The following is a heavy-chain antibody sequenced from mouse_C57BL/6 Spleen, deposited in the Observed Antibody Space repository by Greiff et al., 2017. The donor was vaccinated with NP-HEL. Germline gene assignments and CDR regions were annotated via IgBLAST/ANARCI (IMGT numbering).Heavy chain of an antibody. J-gene: IGHJ4*01. D-gene: IGHD2-2*01. V-gene: IGHV1-82*01. Sequence: QVQLQQSGPELVKPGASVKISCKASGYAFSSSWMNWVKQRPGKGLEWIGRIYPGDGDTNYNGKFKGKATLTADKSSSTAYMQLSSLTSEDSAVYFCARSEGYYDAMDYWGQGTSVTVSS. CDR2: IYPGDGDT. CDR1: GYAFSSSW. CDR3: ARSEGYYDAMDY.